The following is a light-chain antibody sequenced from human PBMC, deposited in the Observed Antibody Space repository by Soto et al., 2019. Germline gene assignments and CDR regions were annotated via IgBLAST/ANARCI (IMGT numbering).Light chain of an antibody. CDR1: STNIGNNC. CDR3: GAWDSSLIYV. Sequence: QSALTQPPSMSAAPGQKLTISSTVSSTNIGNNCVSWYQQLPGTAPKLLIYENNKRPSGIPDRFSGSKSGTSGTLGITGLQSGDEADYYCGAWDSSLIYVFGTGTKVTVL. J-gene: IGLJ1*01. V-gene: IGLV1-51*02. CDR2: ENN.